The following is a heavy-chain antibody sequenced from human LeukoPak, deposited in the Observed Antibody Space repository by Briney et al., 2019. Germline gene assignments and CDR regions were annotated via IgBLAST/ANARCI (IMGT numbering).Heavy chain of an antibody. Sequence: PGGSLRLSCAGSGFIFSDYLMNWVRQAPGKGLEWVSGIGVSGRSAYAGSVKGRFTISRDDSKNTLFLQMNSLRAEDTAFYYCGKSYTSGSYVIDFWGQGTLVTVSS. CDR1: GFIFSDYL. D-gene: IGHD6-25*01. J-gene: IGHJ4*02. V-gene: IGHV3-23*01. CDR2: IGVSGRSA. CDR3: GKSYTSGSYVIDF.